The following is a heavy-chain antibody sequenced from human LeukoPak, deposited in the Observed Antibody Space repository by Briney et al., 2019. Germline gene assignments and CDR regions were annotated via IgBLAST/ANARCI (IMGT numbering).Heavy chain of an antibody. CDR2: INPNSGGT. J-gene: IGHJ4*02. Sequence: ASVKVSCKASGYTFTGYYMHWVRQAPGQGLEWMGWINPNSGGTNYAQKFQGRVTMTRDTSISTAYMELSRLRSDDTAVYYCARAQLLSGTTFDYWGQGTLVTDSS. V-gene: IGHV1-2*02. CDR1: GYTFTGYY. D-gene: IGHD2-2*01. CDR3: ARAQLLSGTTFDY.